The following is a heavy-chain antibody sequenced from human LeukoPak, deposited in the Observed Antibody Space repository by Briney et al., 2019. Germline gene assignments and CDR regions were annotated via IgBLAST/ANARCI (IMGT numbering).Heavy chain of an antibody. J-gene: IGHJ4*02. Sequence: SETLSLTCTVSDASIDTHYWNWIRQPARKGLEWIGRIYAGGSTNYNPSLKSRVTMSAVTSKNQFFLRLSSVTAADTAVYYCARALWANGLDSWGQGALVIVSS. CDR2: IYAGGST. CDR1: DASIDTHY. V-gene: IGHV4-4*07. CDR3: ARALWANGLDS. D-gene: IGHD2-8*01.